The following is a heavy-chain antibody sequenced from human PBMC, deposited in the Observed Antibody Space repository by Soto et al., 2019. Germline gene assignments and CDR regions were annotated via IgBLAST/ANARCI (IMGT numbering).Heavy chain of an antibody. V-gene: IGHV3-21*06. CDR2: ISSTTNYI. CDR3: ARGSEHLNSNFDY. J-gene: IGHJ4*02. Sequence: PGGSLRLSCAASGFTFTRYSINWVRQAPGKGLEWVSSISSTTNYIYYGDSMKGRFTISRDNAKNSLYLEMNSLRAEDTAVYYCARGSEHLNSNFDYWGQRTLVAVCS. CDR1: GFTFTRYS. D-gene: IGHD1-1*01.